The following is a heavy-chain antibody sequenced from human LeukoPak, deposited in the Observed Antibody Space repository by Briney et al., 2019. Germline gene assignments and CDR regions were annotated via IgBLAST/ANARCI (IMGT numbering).Heavy chain of an antibody. CDR2: IYPGDSDT. D-gene: IGHD3-10*01. Sequence: GESLKISCKGSGYSFTNYWIGWVRQMPGKGLEWMGIIYPGDSDTRYSPSFQGQVIISVDKSINTAYLQWSSLKASDTAMYYCARRSAYYGSGSYCDYWGQGTLVTVSS. J-gene: IGHJ4*02. V-gene: IGHV5-51*01. CDR3: ARRSAYYGSGSYCDY. CDR1: GYSFTNYW.